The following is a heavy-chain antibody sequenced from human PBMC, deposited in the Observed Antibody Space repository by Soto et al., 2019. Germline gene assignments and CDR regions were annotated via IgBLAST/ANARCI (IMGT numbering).Heavy chain of an antibody. D-gene: IGHD6-6*01. CDR3: ARDASGSSSFNWFDP. CDR2: IYSSGRT. J-gene: IGHJ5*02. Sequence: PSETLSLTCTVSGGSISSYYWSWIRQPAGKGLEWIGRIYSSGRTRYNYSLESRVTMSVDTSKKQFSLKLSSVTAADTAVYYCARDASGSSSFNWFDPWGQGTLVPVS. CDR1: GGSISSYY. V-gene: IGHV4-4*07.